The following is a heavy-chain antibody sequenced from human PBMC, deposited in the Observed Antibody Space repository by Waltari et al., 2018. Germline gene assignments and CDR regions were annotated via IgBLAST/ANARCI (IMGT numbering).Heavy chain of an antibody. J-gene: IGHJ4*02. CDR3: ARDKTAIAPRHYFDY. Sequence: QVQLQESGPGLVKPSETLSLTCTVSGDSMSSYYWSWIRQPAGKGLEWIGRISTSGSNNHNPSLKSRVTMSLDTSKNPFSLKLNSVTAADTAVYYCARDKTAIAPRHYFDYWGQGTLVTVSS. V-gene: IGHV4-4*07. D-gene: IGHD2-21*01. CDR2: ISTSGSN. CDR1: GDSMSSYY.